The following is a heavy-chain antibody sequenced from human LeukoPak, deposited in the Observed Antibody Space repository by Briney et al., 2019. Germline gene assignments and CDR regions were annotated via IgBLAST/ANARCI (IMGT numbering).Heavy chain of an antibody. CDR3: ARYNWNDGWFDP. CDR1: GGSISSYY. D-gene: IGHD1-20*01. J-gene: IGHJ5*02. V-gene: IGHV4-59*01. CDR2: IYYSGST. Sequence: SETLSLTCTVSGGSISSYYWSWIRQPPGKGLEWIGYIYYSGSTNYNPSLKSRVTISVDTSKNQLSLKLSSVTAADTAVYYCARYNWNDGWFDPWGQGTLVTVSS.